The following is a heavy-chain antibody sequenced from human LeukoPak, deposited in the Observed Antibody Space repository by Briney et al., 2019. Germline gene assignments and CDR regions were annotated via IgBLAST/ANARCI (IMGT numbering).Heavy chain of an antibody. Sequence: GGSLRLSCAASGFSFNYFWMSWVRQAPGKGLEWVSSISSSSSYIYYANSVKGRFTISRDNAKNSLYLQMNSLRAEDTAVYYWARTYYYDSSGYYDYWGQGTLVTVSS. D-gene: IGHD3-22*01. J-gene: IGHJ4*02. CDR2: ISSSSSYI. CDR1: GFSFNYFW. V-gene: IGHV3-21*01. CDR3: ARTYYYDSSGYYDY.